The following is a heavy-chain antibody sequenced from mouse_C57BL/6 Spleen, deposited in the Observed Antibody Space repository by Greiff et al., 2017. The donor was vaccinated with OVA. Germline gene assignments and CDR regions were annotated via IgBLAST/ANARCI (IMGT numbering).Heavy chain of an antibody. J-gene: IGHJ1*03. CDR2: ISYDGSN. D-gene: IGHD2-5*01. Sequence: DVKLQESGPGLVKPSQSLSLTCSVTGYSITSGYYWNWIRQFPGNKLEWMGYISYDGSNNYNPSLKNRISITRDTSKNQFFLKLNSVTTEDTATYYCAREWYSNYGYWYFDVWGTGTTVTVSS. CDR1: GYSITSGYY. CDR3: AREWYSNYGYWYFDV. V-gene: IGHV3-6*01.